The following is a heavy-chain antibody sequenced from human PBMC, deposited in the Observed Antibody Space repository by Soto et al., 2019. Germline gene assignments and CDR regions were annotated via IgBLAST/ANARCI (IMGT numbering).Heavy chain of an antibody. CDR3: AREVPGVTSFDY. CDR2: INAGVDGT. J-gene: IGHJ4*02. D-gene: IGHD3-10*01. CDR1: GYASLSHA. Sequence: EASVKVSCKASGYASLSHAMHWVRQVPGQLYEWLGWINAGVDGTMYSERFQDRIRITRDTSANTVYMELNALISEDTAVYYCAREVPGVTSFDYWGQGTLVTVSS. V-gene: IGHV1-3*01.